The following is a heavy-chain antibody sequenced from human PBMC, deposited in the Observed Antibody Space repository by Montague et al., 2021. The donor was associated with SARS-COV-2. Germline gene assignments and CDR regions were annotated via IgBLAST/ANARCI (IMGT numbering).Heavy chain of an antibody. CDR2: IYYRGST. CDR1: GGSISSSSYY. V-gene: IGHV4-39*01. CDR3: ATQEDPSGWIPGPFDF. D-gene: IGHD6-19*01. Sequence: SETLSLTCTVSGGSISSSSYYWAWIRQPPGKGLAWIGSIYYRGSTYYNPSLKSRVFISVDTSKNQLSLTLTSVTAADTAVYYCATQEDPSGWIPGPFDFWGQGSLLSVSS. J-gene: IGHJ4*02.